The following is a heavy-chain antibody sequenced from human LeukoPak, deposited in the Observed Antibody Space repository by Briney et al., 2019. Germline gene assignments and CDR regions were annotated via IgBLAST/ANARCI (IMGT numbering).Heavy chain of an antibody. CDR1: GFTFSSYA. J-gene: IGHJ4*02. Sequence: PGGSLRLSCSASGFTFSSYAMPWVRQAPGKGLEWVAVISYDGSNKYYADSVKGRFTISRDNSKNTLYLQMNSLRAEDTAVYYCARDLRYYDSSGPIGYWGQGTLVTVSS. CDR2: ISYDGSNK. V-gene: IGHV3-30-3*01. D-gene: IGHD3-22*01. CDR3: ARDLRYYDSSGPIGY.